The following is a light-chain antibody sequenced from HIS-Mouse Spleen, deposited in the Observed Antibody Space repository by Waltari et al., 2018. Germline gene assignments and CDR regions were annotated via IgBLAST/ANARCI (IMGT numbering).Light chain of an antibody. CDR2: EGS. J-gene: IGLJ2*01. CDR1: SSDGGSCHL. Sequence: QSALTRPASVSGSPGPSITISCTGTSSDGGSCHLFSWYQQHPGKAPKLMIYEGSKRPSGVSNRFSGSKSGNTASLTISGLQAEDEADYYCCSYAGSSTFEVFGGGTKLTVL. V-gene: IGLV2-23*03. CDR3: CSYAGSSTFEV.